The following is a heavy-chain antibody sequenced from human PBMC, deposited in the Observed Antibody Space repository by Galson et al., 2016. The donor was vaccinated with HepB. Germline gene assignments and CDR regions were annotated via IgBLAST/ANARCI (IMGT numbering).Heavy chain of an antibody. CDR1: GISFSKSA. Sequence: LRLSCAASGISFSKSAVHWVRQAPGKGLEWVAVIWFDGSNENYGDSVKGRFTISRDNSKDTLYMQINSLRPEDTATYFCARQLVTDGYPFDIWGQGTLVAVSP. D-gene: IGHD5-24*01. V-gene: IGHV3-33*01. J-gene: IGHJ4*02. CDR3: ARQLVTDGYPFDI. CDR2: IWFDGSNE.